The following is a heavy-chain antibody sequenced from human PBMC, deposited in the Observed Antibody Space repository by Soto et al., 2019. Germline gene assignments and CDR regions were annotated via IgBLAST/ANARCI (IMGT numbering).Heavy chain of an antibody. Sequence: SETLSLTCTVSGGSISSYYWSWIRQPPGKGLEWIGYIYYSGSTNYNPSLKSRVTISVDTSKNQFSLKLSSVTAADTAVYYCARASGLGYCSSTSCPVRWFEYWGQGTLVTVSS. CDR1: GGSISSYY. J-gene: IGHJ5*01. D-gene: IGHD2-2*01. CDR3: ARASGLGYCSSTSCPVRWFEY. V-gene: IGHV4-59*01. CDR2: IYYSGST.